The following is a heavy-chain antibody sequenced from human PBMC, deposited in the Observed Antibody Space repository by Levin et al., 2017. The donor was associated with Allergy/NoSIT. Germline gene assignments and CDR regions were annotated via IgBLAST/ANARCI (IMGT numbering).Heavy chain of an antibody. CDR1: GFTFSSYG. CDR3: AKDRGGSSWTDYYYYGMDV. Sequence: GESLKISCAASGFTFSSYGMHWVRQAPGKGLEWVAVISYDGSNKYYADSVKGRFTISRDNSKNTLYLQMNSLRAEDTAVYYCAKDRGGSSWTDYYYYGMDVWGQGTTVTVSS. D-gene: IGHD6-13*01. J-gene: IGHJ6*02. V-gene: IGHV3-30*18. CDR2: ISYDGSNK.